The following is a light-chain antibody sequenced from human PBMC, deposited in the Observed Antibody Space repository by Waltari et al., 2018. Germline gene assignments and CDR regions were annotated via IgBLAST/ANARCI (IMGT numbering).Light chain of an antibody. CDR3: QQYLSTPPT. V-gene: IGKV4-1*01. J-gene: IGKJ1*01. CDR1: QSDLYSSNNKNY. Sequence: DIVMTQSPDSLAVSLGERATINCKSSQSDLYSSNNKNYLAWYQQKPGQPPKLLIYWASTRESGVPDRFSGSGSGTDFTRTISGLQAEDVAVYYCQQYLSTPPTFGQGTKVEIK. CDR2: WAS.